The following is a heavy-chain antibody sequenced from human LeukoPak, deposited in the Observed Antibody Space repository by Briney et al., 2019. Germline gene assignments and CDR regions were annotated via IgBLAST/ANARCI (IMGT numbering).Heavy chain of an antibody. J-gene: IGHJ4*02. CDR3: ASSTLYLGTFDH. V-gene: IGHV4-4*07. CDR2: IYTSGST. Sequence: SETLSLTCTVSGGSISSYYWSWIRQPAGKGLEWIGRIYTSGSTNYNPSLKSRVTISVDKSKNQFSLKLSSVTAADTAVYYCASSTLYLGTFDHWGQGTLVTVSS. CDR1: GGSISSYY. D-gene: IGHD1-7*01.